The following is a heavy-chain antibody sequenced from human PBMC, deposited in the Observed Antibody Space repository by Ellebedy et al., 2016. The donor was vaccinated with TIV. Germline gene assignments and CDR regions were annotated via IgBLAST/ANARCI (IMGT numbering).Heavy chain of an antibody. Sequence: SGPTLVKPTQTLTLTCTFSGFSLSSSGVGVGWIRQPPGKALEWLALFYWNDDKRYSPSLKSRLTITRDTSKNQVVLTMTNMDPVDTATYYCAHHYSSSWYPVYWGQGTLVTVSS. CDR2: FYWNDDK. CDR3: AHHYSSSWYPVY. V-gene: IGHV2-5*01. CDR1: GFSLSSSGVG. J-gene: IGHJ4*02. D-gene: IGHD6-13*01.